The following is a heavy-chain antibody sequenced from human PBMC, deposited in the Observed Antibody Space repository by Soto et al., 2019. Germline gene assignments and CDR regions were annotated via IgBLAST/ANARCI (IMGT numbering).Heavy chain of an antibody. D-gene: IGHD6-19*01. CDR1: GFTFSNYA. CDR2: ISGSDIFT. Sequence: EVQLLESGGGLVQPEGSLRLSCAASGFTFSNYAMSWVRQAPGKGLEWVSAISGSDIFTNYADSMKGRFAISRDNSKNTLYLQMNSLRPEDTAVYYCAKRSGFSTGWYDYWGQGTLVTVSS. CDR3: AKRSGFSTGWYDY. J-gene: IGHJ4*02. V-gene: IGHV3-23*01.